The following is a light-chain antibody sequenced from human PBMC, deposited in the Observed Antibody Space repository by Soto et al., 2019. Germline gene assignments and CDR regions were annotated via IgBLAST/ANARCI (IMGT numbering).Light chain of an antibody. CDR2: DAS. J-gene: IGKJ5*01. Sequence: DIHMTQSPSSLSASVGDRVTITCQASQDINKNLIWYQQKQGKAPKLLIYDASDLETGVPSRFSGSGYGTGFNFTISSLQTEDFATYYCQQYESLPLTFGQGTRLEIK. CDR3: QQYESLPLT. V-gene: IGKV1-33*01. CDR1: QDINKN.